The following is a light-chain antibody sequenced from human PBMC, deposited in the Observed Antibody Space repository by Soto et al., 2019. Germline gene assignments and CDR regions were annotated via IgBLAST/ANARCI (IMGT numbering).Light chain of an antibody. J-gene: IGKJ2*01. CDR1: HSLLYSCNNKNY. CDR3: QQYYTSPMYT. Sequence: DIVMTQSPDSLAVSLGERATINCKSTHSLLYSCNNKNYLAWYQQKPGQPPKLLFYWASTRESGVPDRFSGSGSGTDFTLTISNLQAEDVAVYYCQQYYTSPMYTFGQGTKLEIK. V-gene: IGKV4-1*01. CDR2: WAS.